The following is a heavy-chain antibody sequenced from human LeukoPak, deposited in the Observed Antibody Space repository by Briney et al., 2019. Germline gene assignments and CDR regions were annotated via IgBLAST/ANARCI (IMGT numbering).Heavy chain of an antibody. V-gene: IGHV3-48*02. CDR1: GFTFISYT. J-gene: IGHJ3*01. CDR3: ARAPVGLKADAFDV. D-gene: IGHD1-26*01. CDR2: ISPSSSTI. Sequence: QPGRSLRLSCAASGFTFISYTMSWVRQAPGKGLEWVSCISPSSSTIYYDDSVKGRFTISRDNAKNSLYLQMNSLRDEDTAVYYRARAPVGLKADAFDVWGQGTMVTVSS.